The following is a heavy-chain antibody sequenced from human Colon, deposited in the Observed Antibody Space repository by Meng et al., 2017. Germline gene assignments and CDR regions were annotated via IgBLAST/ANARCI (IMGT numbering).Heavy chain of an antibody. D-gene: IGHD2-8*01. CDR2: IQPSGGT. J-gene: IGHJ4*02. CDR3: ARGGGCVNGVCGSLDY. Sequence: QVPLHESGPGLGEPSGTLSLPCAVLGGSITTMNWWSWVRQPPGKGLEWIGEIQPSGGTNYNPSLKSRVTMSIDNSKRQFSLNLSSVTAADTAVYYCARGGGCVNGVCGSLDYWGQGTLVTVSS. CDR1: GGSITTMNW. V-gene: IGHV4-4*02.